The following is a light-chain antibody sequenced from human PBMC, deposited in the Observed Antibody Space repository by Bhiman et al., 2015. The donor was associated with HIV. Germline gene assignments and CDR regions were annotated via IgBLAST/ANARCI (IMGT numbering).Light chain of an antibody. Sequence: SYELTQPPSVSVSPGQTASITCSGHMLGDKYVSWYQQKVGQSPIMVIYRDFSRPSGIPERFSGSNSGDTATLIINGTQALDEADYYCQAWDSGTAVFGTGTKVTVL. J-gene: IGLJ1*01. CDR3: QAWDSGTAV. V-gene: IGLV3-1*01. CDR2: RDF. CDR1: MLGDKY.